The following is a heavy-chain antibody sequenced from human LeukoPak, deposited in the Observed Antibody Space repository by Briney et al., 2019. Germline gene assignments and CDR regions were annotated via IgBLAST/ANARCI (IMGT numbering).Heavy chain of an antibody. J-gene: IGHJ5*02. CDR3: AGKCTNSNGDCFDP. CDR2: MFTSGGI. CDR1: GRPHCIR. V-gene: IGHV4-61*02. Sequence: SQTLSLTRCLSGRPHCIRPELDPWIRQPAGKGLEWIGRMFTSGGINYNPSLKSRVTILVDRSMNLFSLEVSSVTAADSAVEDSAGKCTNSNGDCFDPWGQGTLVTVSS. D-gene: IGHD2-21*01.